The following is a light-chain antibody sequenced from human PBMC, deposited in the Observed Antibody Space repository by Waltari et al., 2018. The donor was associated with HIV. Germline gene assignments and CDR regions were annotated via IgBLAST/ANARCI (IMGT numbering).Light chain of an antibody. Sequence: QSALTQPAPVSASPGQSITISCTGTSSDVGGYNYVPWSQQHPGNAPKLMIYEVSNRPSGVSNRFSGSKSGNTASLTISGLQAEDEADYYCSSYTSSSTLVFGGGTKLTVL. CDR1: SSDVGGYNY. CDR2: EVS. CDR3: SSYTSSSTLV. V-gene: IGLV2-14*01. J-gene: IGLJ2*01.